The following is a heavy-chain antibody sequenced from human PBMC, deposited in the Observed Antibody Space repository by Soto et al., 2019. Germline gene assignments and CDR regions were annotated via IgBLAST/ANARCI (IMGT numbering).Heavy chain of an antibody. CDR1: GGSFSGYY. D-gene: IGHD3-10*01. J-gene: IGHJ5*02. Sequence: QVQLQQWGAGLLKPSETLSLTCAVYGGSFSGYYWSWIRQPPGKGLEWIGEINHSGSTNYNPSLKSRVTISGDTSKNQFSRKLSSVTAADTAVYYCARGMVRVVIPRLNWFDPWGQGTLVTVSS. CDR3: ARGMVRVVIPRLNWFDP. CDR2: INHSGST. V-gene: IGHV4-34*01.